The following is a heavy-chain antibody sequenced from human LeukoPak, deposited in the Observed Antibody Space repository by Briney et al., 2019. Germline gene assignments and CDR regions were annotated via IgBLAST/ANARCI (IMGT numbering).Heavy chain of an antibody. CDR2: ISSRNSSI. V-gene: IGHV3-21*01. D-gene: IGHD2-2*01. J-gene: IGHJ6*01. Sequence: PGGSLRLSCAASGFTFSNYAMSWARQAPGKGLEWVSSISSRNSSISYADSVTGRFTISRDNAKNSLYLQMNSLRAEDTAVYYCARDIYCTSTTCPRDYSGMDVWGQGTTVTVSS. CDR1: GFTFSNYA. CDR3: ARDIYCTSTTCPRDYSGMDV.